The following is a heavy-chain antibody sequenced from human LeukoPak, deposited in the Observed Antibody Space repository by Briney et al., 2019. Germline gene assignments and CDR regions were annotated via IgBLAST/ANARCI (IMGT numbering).Heavy chain of an antibody. CDR2: VIPALDST. CDR3: AVCSGSYYNNYYDY. J-gene: IGHJ4*02. CDR1: GDTLSRFS. Sequence: EASVKVSCKASGDTLSRFSVDWMRQAPGQGLEWMGRVIPALDSTHYAQSFQGRVTINADKSTSTAYMELSSLRSEDTAVYYCAVCSGSYYNNYYDYWGQGTLVTVSS. D-gene: IGHD3-10*02. V-gene: IGHV1-69*08.